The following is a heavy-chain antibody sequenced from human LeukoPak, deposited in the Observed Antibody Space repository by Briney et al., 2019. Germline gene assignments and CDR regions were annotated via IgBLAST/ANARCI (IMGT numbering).Heavy chain of an antibody. CDR1: GFTFSSYW. CDR2: IKQDGSEK. V-gene: IGHV3-7*01. D-gene: IGHD5-12*01. CDR3: ARDHVGYDSRLDY. J-gene: IGHJ4*02. Sequence: PGGSLRLSCAASGFTFSSYWMSWVRQAPGKGLEWVANIKQDGSEKYYVDSVKGRFTISRDNAKNSLYLQMNSLRAEDTAVYYCARDHVGYDSRLDYWGQGTLVTVSS.